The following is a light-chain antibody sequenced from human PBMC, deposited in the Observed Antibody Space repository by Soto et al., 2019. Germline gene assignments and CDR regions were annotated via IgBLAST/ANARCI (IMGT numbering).Light chain of an antibody. CDR1: QTIGPTS. V-gene: IGKV3-20*01. J-gene: IGKJ4*01. Sequence: EIVLTQSPGTLSLSPGERASLSCRTSQTIGPTSLAWYQQKPGQPPRLLIFHASRRATGIPDRFTGSGSGTDFTLAIARLEHEDFAVYYCHQYPVGPLTFGGGTKVEIK. CDR2: HAS. CDR3: HQYPVGPLT.